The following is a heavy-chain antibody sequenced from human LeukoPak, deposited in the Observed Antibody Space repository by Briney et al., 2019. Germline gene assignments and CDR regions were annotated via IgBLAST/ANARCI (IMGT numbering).Heavy chain of an antibody. CDR2: IYYSGST. J-gene: IGHJ4*02. Sequence: GALRLSCAASGFTFDDYAMHWVRQAPGKGLEWIGYIYYSGSTNYNPSLKSRVTMSVDTSMNQFSLKLSSVTAADTAVYYCARFWTSGWYFDYWGQGTLVTVSS. V-gene: IGHV4-59*01. D-gene: IGHD6-19*01. CDR1: GFTFDDYA. CDR3: ARFWTSGWYFDY.